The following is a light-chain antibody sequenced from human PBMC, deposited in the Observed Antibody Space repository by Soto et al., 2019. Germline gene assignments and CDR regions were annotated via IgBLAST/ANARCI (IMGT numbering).Light chain of an antibody. V-gene: IGLV1-47*01. CDR2: RNR. J-gene: IGLJ1*01. CDR1: KXDIGSNY. Sequence: QSVLTEPPSACGAPGQRVTFSCSGSKXDIGSNYVFWYQQLPGMAPTLLIYRNRQRPSGVPDRFSGSKSGTSASLAISGLRSEDEADYYCPSWHDTLNRHASGTGTKV. CDR3: PSWHDTLNRHA.